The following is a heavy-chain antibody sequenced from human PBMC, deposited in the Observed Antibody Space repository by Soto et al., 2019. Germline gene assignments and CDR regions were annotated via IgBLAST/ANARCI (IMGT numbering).Heavy chain of an antibody. J-gene: IGHJ4*02. D-gene: IGHD6-6*01. CDR3: ARRGAARLYYFDY. CDR2: ISSSSSYI. V-gene: IGHV3-21*01. CDR1: GFTFSSYS. Sequence: GGSLRLSCAASGFTFSSYSMNWVRQAPGKGLEWVSSISSSSSYIYYADSVKGRFTISRDNAKNSLYLQMNSLRAEDTAVYYCARRGAARLYYFDYWGQGTLVTDSS.